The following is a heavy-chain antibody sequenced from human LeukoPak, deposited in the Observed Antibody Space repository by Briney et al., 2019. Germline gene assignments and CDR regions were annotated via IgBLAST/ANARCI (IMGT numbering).Heavy chain of an antibody. V-gene: IGHV3-30*03. CDR2: ISYDGSNK. Sequence: GRSLRLSCAASGFTFSSYGMHWVRQAPGKGLEWVAVISYDGSNKYYADSVKGRFTISRDNSENTLYLQMNSLRAEDTAVYYCARPGIAAASTSPNWFDPWGQGTLVTVSS. CDR3: ARPGIAAASTSPNWFDP. D-gene: IGHD6-13*01. J-gene: IGHJ5*02. CDR1: GFTFSSYG.